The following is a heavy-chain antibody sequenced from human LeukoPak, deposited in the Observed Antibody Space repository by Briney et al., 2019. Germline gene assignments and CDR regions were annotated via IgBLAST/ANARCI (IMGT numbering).Heavy chain of an antibody. CDR3: ARDRDDYYDSSGYFDY. CDR1: GFTFSSFA. V-gene: IGHV3-23*01. J-gene: IGHJ4*02. Sequence: GGSLRLSCAASGFTFSSFAMTWVRQAPGKGLEWVSSISGSGDNTYYADSVKGRFTISRDNSENTLYLQLNSLRAEDTAVYYCARDRDDYYDSSGYFDYWGQGTLVTVSS. D-gene: IGHD3-22*01. CDR2: ISGSGDNT.